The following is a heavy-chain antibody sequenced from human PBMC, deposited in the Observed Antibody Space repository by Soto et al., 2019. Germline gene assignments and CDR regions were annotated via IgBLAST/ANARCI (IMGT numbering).Heavy chain of an antibody. D-gene: IGHD3-16*02. J-gene: IGHJ6*03. CDR3: ARPAVGMITFGGVIAGYPYYYYMDV. CDR2: MNPNSGNT. CDR1: GYTFTSYD. V-gene: IGHV1-8*01. Sequence: ASVKVSCKASGYTFTSYDINWVRQATGQGLEWMGWMNPNSGNTGYAQKFQGRVTMTRNTSISTAYMELSSLRSEVTAVYYCARPAVGMITFGGVIAGYPYYYYMDVWGKGTTVTVSS.